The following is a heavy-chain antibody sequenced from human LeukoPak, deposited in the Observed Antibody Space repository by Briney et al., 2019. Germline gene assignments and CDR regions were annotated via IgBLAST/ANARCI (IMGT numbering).Heavy chain of an antibody. J-gene: IGHJ4*02. Sequence: GASVKVSCKASGGTFSSYTISWVRQAPGQGLEWMGRIIPILGIANYVQKFQGRVTITADKSTSTAYMELSSLRSEDTAVYYCASDYYDSSGYPPKYDYWGQGTLVTVSS. D-gene: IGHD3-22*01. V-gene: IGHV1-69*02. CDR1: GGTFSSYT. CDR3: ASDYYDSSGYPPKYDY. CDR2: IIPILGIA.